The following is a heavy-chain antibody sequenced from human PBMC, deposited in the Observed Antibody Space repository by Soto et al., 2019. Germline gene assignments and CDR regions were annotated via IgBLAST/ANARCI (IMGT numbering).Heavy chain of an antibody. V-gene: IGHV4-59*02. J-gene: IGHJ5*02. CDR1: GGSVSNYY. CDR2: IYYTGTH. Sequence: SERLCLTCSVSGGSVSNYYWSWVRQPPGKRLEWIGYIYYTGTHDYNPSLRGRATISVDTSKDQFSLKLTSVTAADTAVYYCARDRDRHSSGLPSFDPWGQGILVTVS. D-gene: IGHD3-22*01. CDR3: ARDRDRHSSGLPSFDP.